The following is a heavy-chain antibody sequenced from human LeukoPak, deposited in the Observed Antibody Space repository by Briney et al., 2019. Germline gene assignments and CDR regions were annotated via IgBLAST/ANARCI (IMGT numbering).Heavy chain of an antibody. D-gene: IGHD2-15*01. CDR3: AKNGDRGAYCSGGSCYPYYYYYMDV. CDR1: GFTFSSYG. CDR2: ISGTGGTT. J-gene: IGHJ6*03. Sequence: GGSLRLSCAASGFTFSSYGMSWVRQAPGKGLEWVSAISGTGGTTYYADSVKGRFTISRDNSKNTLYLQMNSLRAEDTAVYYCAKNGDRGAYCSGGSCYPYYYYYMDVLGKGTTVTISS. V-gene: IGHV3-23*01.